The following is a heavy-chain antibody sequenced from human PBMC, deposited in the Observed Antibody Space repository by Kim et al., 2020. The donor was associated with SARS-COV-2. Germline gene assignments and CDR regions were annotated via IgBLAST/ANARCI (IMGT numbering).Heavy chain of an antibody. CDR3: ARHAGWRWLFFDY. D-gene: IGHD3-22*01. CDR1: GYSFTSYW. V-gene: IGHV5-10-1*01. Sequence: GESLKISCKGSGYSFTSYWISWVRQMPGKGLEWMGRIDPSDSYTNYSPSFQGHVTISADKSISTAYLQWSSLKASDTAMYYCARHAGWRWLFFDYWGQGTLVTVSS. J-gene: IGHJ4*02. CDR2: IDPSDSYT.